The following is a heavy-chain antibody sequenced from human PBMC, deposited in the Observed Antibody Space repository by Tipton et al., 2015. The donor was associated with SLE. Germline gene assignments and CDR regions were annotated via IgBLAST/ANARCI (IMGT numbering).Heavy chain of an antibody. CDR3: ARGSPARSGYYYYYYMDV. J-gene: IGHJ6*03. CDR2: IFYSGTT. Sequence: TLSLTCTVSDDSFTNYYWSWIRQPPGKGLEWIGYIFYSGTTDYNPSLRSRVTISVDTSKNQFSLKLSSVTAADTAVYYCARGSPARSGYYYYYYMDVWGKGTTVTVSS. D-gene: IGHD2-2*01. CDR1: DDSFTNYY. V-gene: IGHV4-59*07.